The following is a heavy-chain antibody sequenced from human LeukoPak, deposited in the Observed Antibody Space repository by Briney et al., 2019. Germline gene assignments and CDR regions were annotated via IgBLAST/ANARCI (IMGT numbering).Heavy chain of an antibody. CDR2: ISGSGDKT. D-gene: IGHD1-1*01. CDR3: AKEAIPHLNSDSWVEY. Sequence: GGSLRLSCAASGITFNRYAMSWARQAPGKGLEWVSGISGSGDKTYYADSVKGRFTISRDNSKNTLYLQMNSLRAEDTAVYYCAKEAIPHLNSDSWVEYWGRGTMVTVPS. J-gene: IGHJ4*02. CDR1: GITFNRYA. V-gene: IGHV3-23*01.